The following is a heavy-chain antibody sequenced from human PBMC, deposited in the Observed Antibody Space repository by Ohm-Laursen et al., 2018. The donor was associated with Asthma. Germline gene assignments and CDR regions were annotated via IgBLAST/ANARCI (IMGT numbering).Heavy chain of an antibody. D-gene: IGHD5-18*01. CDR3: AKDRVRGYSYGYSYYYGMDV. J-gene: IGHJ6*02. V-gene: IGHV1-2*04. CDR2: INPNSGGT. CDR1: GYTFTGYY. Sequence: ASVKVSCKASGYTFTGYYMHWARQAPGQGLEWMGWINPNSGGTNYAQKFQGWVTMTRDTSISTAYMELSRLRSDDTAVYYCAKDRVRGYSYGYSYYYGMDVWGQGTTVTVSS.